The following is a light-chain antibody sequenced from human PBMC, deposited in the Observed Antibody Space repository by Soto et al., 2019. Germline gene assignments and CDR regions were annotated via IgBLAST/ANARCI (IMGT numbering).Light chain of an antibody. V-gene: IGLV2-23*01. CDR2: EDT. Sequence: QSALTQPASVSGSPGQSITISCAGISSDVGAHNLVSWYLHHPGKAPKLLIYEDTKRPSGVSNRFSGSRSGNTASLTVSGLQAEDETDYYCCSYAGSSTYVFGTGTKLTVL. J-gene: IGLJ1*01. CDR1: SSDVGAHNL. CDR3: CSYAGSSTYV.